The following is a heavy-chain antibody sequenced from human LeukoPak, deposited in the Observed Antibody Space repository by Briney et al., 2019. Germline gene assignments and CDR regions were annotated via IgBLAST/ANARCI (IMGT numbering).Heavy chain of an antibody. Sequence: PGGSLRLSCAASGFVFGDYGMHWVRQAPGKGLEWVTMVRNDGSDKYYADSVKGQFTISRDNSKNTLYLQMNSLRPEDTAVYYCAKHYYGSGSQKYYFDYWGQGTLVTVSS. CDR3: AKHYYGSGSQKYYFDY. D-gene: IGHD3-10*01. J-gene: IGHJ4*02. V-gene: IGHV3-30*02. CDR1: GFVFGDYG. CDR2: VRNDGSDK.